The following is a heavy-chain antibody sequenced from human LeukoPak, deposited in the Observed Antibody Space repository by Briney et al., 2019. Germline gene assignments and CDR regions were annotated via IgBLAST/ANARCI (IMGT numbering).Heavy chain of an antibody. CDR3: TTDRGYYTDAFDI. CDR1: GFTFSNAW. CDR2: IKSKTDGGTT. D-gene: IGHD3-22*01. J-gene: IGHJ3*02. V-gene: IGHV3-15*01. Sequence: PGGSLRLSCAASGFTFSNAWMSWVRQAPGKGLEWVGRIKSKTDGGTTDYAAPVKGRFTISRDDSKNTLYLQMNSLKTEDTAVYYCTTDRGYYTDAFDIWGQGTMVTVS.